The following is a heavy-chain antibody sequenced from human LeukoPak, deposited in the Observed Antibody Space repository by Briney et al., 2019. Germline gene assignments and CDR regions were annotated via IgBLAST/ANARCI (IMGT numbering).Heavy chain of an antibody. D-gene: IGHD1-26*01. CDR3: AKSIVNSGTYIPFDY. J-gene: IGHJ4*02. Sequence: GGSLRLSCAASGFTFSSYGMHWVRQAPGKGLEWVAFIRYDGSNKYYADSVKGRFTISRDNSKNTLYLQMNSLRVEDTAIYYCAKSIVNSGTYIPFDYWGQGTLVTVSS. CDR2: IRYDGSNK. CDR1: GFTFSSYG. V-gene: IGHV3-30*02.